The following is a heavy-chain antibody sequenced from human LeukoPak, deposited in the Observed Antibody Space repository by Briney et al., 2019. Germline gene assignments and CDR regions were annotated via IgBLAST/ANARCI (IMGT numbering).Heavy chain of an antibody. CDR1: GDSISSGGYS. CDR3: ARLSTKDY. V-gene: IGHV4-30-2*01. J-gene: IGHJ4*02. D-gene: IGHD2-2*01. Sequence: PSQTLSLTCAVSGDSISSGGYSWSWIRQPPGKGLEWIGYIYHSGSTYYNPSLKSRVTISVDKSKNQFSLKLSSVTAADTAVYYCARLSTKDYWGQGTLVTVSS. CDR2: IYHSGST.